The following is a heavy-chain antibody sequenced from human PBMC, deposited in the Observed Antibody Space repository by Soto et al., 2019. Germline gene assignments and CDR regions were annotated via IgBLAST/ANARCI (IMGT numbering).Heavy chain of an antibody. CDR1: GFTFSSYA. D-gene: IGHD2-21*01. V-gene: IGHV3-23*01. J-gene: IGHJ4*02. CDR2: ISGSGGST. CDR3: AIQGGAVVDSWTGQDY. Sequence: PGGSLRLSCAASGFTFSSYAMSWVRQAPGKGLEWVSAISGSGGSTYYADSVKGRFTISRDNSKNTLYLQMNSLRAEDTAVYYCAIQGGAVVDSWTGQDYWGQGTLVTVSS.